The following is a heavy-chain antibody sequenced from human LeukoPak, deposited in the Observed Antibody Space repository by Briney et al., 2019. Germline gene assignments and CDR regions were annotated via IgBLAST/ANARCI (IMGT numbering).Heavy chain of an antibody. CDR1: GFTFGDYA. Sequence: GGSLRLSCTASGFTFGDYAMSWVRQAPGKGLEWVGFIRSKAYGGTTEYAASVKGRFTISRDDSKSIAYLQMNSLKTEDTAVYYCKGGDTAMDNYYYDSSGYPNYFDYWGQGTLVTVSS. J-gene: IGHJ4*02. V-gene: IGHV3-49*04. CDR3: KGGDTAMDNYYYDSSGYPNYFDY. CDR2: IRSKAYGGTT. D-gene: IGHD3-22*01.